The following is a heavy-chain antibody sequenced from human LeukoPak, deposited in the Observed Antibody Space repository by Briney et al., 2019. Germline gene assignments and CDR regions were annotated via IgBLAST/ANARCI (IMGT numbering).Heavy chain of an antibody. CDR3: AKGTAVTTFFDS. CDR2: ITTSGGAS. CDR1: GFIFREFA. V-gene: IGHV3-23*01. Sequence: PGGSLRLSCAASGFIFREFALNWARAPTGRGLEDVSFITTSGGASYYADSVKGQFTVSRDNAKNTLFLQMSGLRAEDTAVYYCAKGTAVTTFFDSWGQGALVAVSS. J-gene: IGHJ4*02. D-gene: IGHD4-17*01.